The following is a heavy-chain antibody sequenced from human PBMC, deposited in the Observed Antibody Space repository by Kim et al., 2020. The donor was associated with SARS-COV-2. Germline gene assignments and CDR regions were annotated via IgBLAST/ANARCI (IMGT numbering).Heavy chain of an antibody. J-gene: IGHJ4*02. CDR3: TTGHGGH. V-gene: IGHV3-15*06. CDR2: TVGGTK. Sequence: TVGGTKNYAAPVKGRFTISRDDSKNTLYLQMNNLKTEDTAVYYCTTGHGGHWGQGTLVTVSS. D-gene: IGHD3-10*01.